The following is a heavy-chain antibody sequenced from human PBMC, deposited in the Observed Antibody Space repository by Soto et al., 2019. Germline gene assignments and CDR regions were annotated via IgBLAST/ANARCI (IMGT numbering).Heavy chain of an antibody. CDR1: GYTFTSYA. J-gene: IGHJ5*02. CDR3: ARAGKHRAPSWFDP. V-gene: IGHV1-3*01. CDR2: INAGNGNT. Sequence: QVQLLQSGAEVKKPGASLKVSCKASGYTFTSYAMHWVRQAPGQRLEWMGWINAGNGNTKYSQKVQDRVTITRDTSASTAYMEVSSRRSEATAVYYCARAGKHRAPSWFDPWGQGTLVTVSS.